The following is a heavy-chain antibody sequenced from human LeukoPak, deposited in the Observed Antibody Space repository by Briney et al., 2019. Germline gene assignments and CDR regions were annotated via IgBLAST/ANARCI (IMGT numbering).Heavy chain of an antibody. CDR2: INPSGGST. V-gene: IGHV1-46*01. Sequence: ASVKVSCKASGYTFTSYYMHWVRQAPGQGLEWMGIINPSGGSTSYEQKFQGRVTMTRDTSTSTDYMELSSLISEDTALYYCARDSSGWSVDYWGQGTLVTVSS. CDR3: ARDSSGWSVDY. D-gene: IGHD6-19*01. CDR1: GYTFTSYY. J-gene: IGHJ4*02.